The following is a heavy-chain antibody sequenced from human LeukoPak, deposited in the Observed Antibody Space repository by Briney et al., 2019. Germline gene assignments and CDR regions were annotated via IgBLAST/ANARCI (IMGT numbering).Heavy chain of an antibody. D-gene: IGHD3-10*01. J-gene: IGHJ3*02. CDR2: INHSGST. V-gene: IGHV4-34*01. CDR3: ARSDGYGLVGI. Sequence: SETLSLTCAVYGGSFSDYYWSWIRQPPGKGLEWIGDINHSGSTNYNPSLTSRVTISVDPSKNHFSLTLSSVTAADTAMYYCARSDGYGLVGIWGQGTMVTVSS. CDR1: GGSFSDYY.